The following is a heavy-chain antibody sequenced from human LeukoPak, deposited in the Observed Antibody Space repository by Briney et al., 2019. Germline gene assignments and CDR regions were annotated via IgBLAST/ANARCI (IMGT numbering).Heavy chain of an antibody. D-gene: IGHD2-15*01. V-gene: IGHV3-21*06. CDR2: ISSSISYI. CDR3: AKSPEGYCSGGTCYLYFDY. CDR1: GFTFSTYS. Sequence: GGSLRLSCAASGFTFSTYSMNWVRQAPGEGLEWVSSISSSISYIYYADSVKGRFTISRDNAKNSLYLQMDSLRAEDTAVFYCAKSPEGYCSGGTCYLYFDYWGQGSLVTVSS. J-gene: IGHJ4*02.